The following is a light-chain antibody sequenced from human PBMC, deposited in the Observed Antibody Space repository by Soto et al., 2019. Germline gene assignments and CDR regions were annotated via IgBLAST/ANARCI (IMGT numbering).Light chain of an antibody. CDR3: QQSGTSPRT. V-gene: IGKV3-20*01. Sequence: EIVLTQSPGTLSLSPGERATLSCRASQSVSSNYLAWYQQKPGQAPRLLMYGASSRATGIPDRFSGSGSGTDFTLTISGLEPEDVAVYYCQQSGTSPRTFGQGTKV. CDR1: QSVSSNY. CDR2: GAS. J-gene: IGKJ1*01.